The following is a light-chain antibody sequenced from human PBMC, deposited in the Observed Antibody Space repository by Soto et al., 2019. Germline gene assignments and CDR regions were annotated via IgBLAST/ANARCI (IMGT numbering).Light chain of an antibody. CDR2: DVS. CDR1: RTDVGNYNF. Sequence: QSALTQPASVSGSPGQSITISCTGTRTDVGNYNFVSWYQQYPGKAPKVIIYDVSYRPSGVSDRFSGSKSGNTASLTISGLQAEDEADYYCSSYASGSPYVFGTGTKVTVL. CDR3: SSYASGSPYV. V-gene: IGLV2-14*01. J-gene: IGLJ1*01.